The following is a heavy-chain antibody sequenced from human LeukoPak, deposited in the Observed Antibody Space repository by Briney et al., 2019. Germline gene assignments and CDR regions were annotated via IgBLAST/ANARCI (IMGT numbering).Heavy chain of an antibody. CDR1: GFTFSDYY. CDR3: ARARYYYDSSGYDFQH. V-gene: IGHV3-11*04. D-gene: IGHD3-22*01. J-gene: IGHJ1*01. Sequence: PGGSLRLSCAASGFTFSDYYMSCIRQAPGKGLEWVSYISSSGSTIYYADSVKGRFTISRDNAKNLLYLQMNSLRAEDTAVYYCARARYYYDSSGYDFQHWGQGTLVTVSS. CDR2: ISSSGSTI.